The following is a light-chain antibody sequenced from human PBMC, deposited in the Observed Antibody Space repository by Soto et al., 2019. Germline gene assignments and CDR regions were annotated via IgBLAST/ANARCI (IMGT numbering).Light chain of an antibody. J-gene: IGLJ3*02. CDR1: SGHNNYI. V-gene: IGLV4-60*02. Sequence: QLVLTQSSSASASLGSSVKLTCTLSSGHNNYIIAWHQQQPGKAPRYLMKIEGSGSFNKGSGVPDRFSGYRSGTDRYLTISNDQFDDEADYYCETWDSNAWVFGGGTKLTVL. CDR2: IEGSGSF. CDR3: ETWDSNAWV.